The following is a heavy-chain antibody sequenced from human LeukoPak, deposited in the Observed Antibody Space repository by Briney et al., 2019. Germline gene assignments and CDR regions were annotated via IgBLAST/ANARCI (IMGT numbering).Heavy chain of an antibody. D-gene: IGHD6-19*01. CDR1: GFTFSSYA. J-gene: IGHJ4*02. V-gene: IGHV3-23*01. CDR2: ISGSGGST. Sequence: GGSLRLSCAPSGFTFSSYAMSWVRQAPGKGLEWVSAISGSGGSTYYADSVKGRFTISRDNSKNTLYLQMNSLRAEDTTVYYCAKQSRSSGWYPIDYWGQGTLVTVSS. CDR3: AKQSRSSGWYPIDY.